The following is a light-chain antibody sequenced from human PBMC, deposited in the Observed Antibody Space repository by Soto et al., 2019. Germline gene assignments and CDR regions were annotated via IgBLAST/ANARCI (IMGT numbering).Light chain of an antibody. CDR2: EVT. CDR3: SSYTTRSTYV. J-gene: IGLJ1*01. V-gene: IGLV2-14*01. CDR1: IRDIGFFNY. Sequence: QSALTQPASVSGSPGQSITISCTGTIRDIGFFNYVSWYQQFPGNAPKLIIFEVTNRPSGVSNRFSASKSGNTASLTISGLQAEDGADYYCSSYTTRSTYVFGTGTKLIVL.